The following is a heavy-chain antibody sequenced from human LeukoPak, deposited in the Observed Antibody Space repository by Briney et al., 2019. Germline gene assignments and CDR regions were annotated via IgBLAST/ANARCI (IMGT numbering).Heavy chain of an antibody. J-gene: IGHJ4*02. D-gene: IGHD6-19*01. CDR1: GGSFSGYY. V-gene: IGHV4-34*01. CDR2: INHSGST. CDR3: ARGAAPGLRLPHSSGWYSYFDY. Sequence: PSETLSLTCAVYGGSFSGYYWSLIRQPPGKGLEWIGEINHSGSTNYNPSLKSRVTISVDTSKNQFSLKLSSVTAADTAVYYCARGAAPGLRLPHSSGWYSYFDYWGQGTLVTVSS.